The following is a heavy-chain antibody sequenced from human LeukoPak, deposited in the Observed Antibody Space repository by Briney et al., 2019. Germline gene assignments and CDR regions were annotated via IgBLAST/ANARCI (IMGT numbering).Heavy chain of an antibody. D-gene: IGHD3-10*01. V-gene: IGHV4-4*07. CDR1: GGSISSFY. CDR3: ARSGSGSYDFDY. CDR2: IYTSGTT. Sequence: SETLSLTCSVSGGSISSFYCNWMRQPAGKGLEWIGRIYTSGTTTYNPSLKSRITMSVDTSKNQFSLKLSSVTAADTAVYYCARSGSGSYDFDYWGQGTLVTVSS. J-gene: IGHJ4*02.